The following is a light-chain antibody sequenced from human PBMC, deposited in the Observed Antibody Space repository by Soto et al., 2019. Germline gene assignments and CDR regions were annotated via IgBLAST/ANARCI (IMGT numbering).Light chain of an antibody. CDR2: DVS. Sequence: QSVLTQPASVSGSPGQSITISCTVSTSGVADYNFVSWYQHHPGKAPKLMIYDVSNRPSGVSNRFSASKSGNTASLTISGLQAEDEADYYCSSYTRTHTWVFGGGTKATVL. J-gene: IGLJ3*02. CDR3: SSYTRTHTWV. CDR1: TSGVADYNF. V-gene: IGLV2-14*01.